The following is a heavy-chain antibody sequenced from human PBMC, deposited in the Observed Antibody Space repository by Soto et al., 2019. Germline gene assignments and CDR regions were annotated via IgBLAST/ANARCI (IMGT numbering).Heavy chain of an antibody. D-gene: IGHD6-19*01. CDR2: IRSKAYGGTT. CDR1: GFTFGDYA. V-gene: IGHV3-49*03. Sequence: PGGSLRLSCTASGFTFGDYAMSWFRQAPGKGLEWVGFIRSKAYGGTTEYAASVKGRFTISRDDSKSIAYLQMNSLKTEDTAVYYCTREGQWLVRYYYCYMDVWGKGTTVTVSS. CDR3: TREGQWLVRYYYCYMDV. J-gene: IGHJ6*03.